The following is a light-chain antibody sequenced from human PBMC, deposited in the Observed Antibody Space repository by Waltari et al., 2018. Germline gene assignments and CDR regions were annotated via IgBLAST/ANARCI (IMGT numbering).Light chain of an antibody. Sequence: YDPTQPSSVSVSPGQTATITCSGDVLSEKFVRWFQQKPGQALTLFLFKDTEWPSGIPERLSGSTSGSTVTLTIRGALPEDEADYHCHAAADNNWFFGGGTKLTVL. CDR1: VLSEKF. V-gene: IGLV3-27*01. J-gene: IGLJ2*01. CDR2: KDT. CDR3: HAAADNNWF.